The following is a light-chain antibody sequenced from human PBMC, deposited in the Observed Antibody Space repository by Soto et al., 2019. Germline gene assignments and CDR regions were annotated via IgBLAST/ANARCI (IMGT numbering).Light chain of an antibody. CDR3: CSYAGTFTFV. Sequence: QSVLTQPPSASGSPGQSVTISCTGTSSDVGKYDYVSWYQQQPDKAPKLVIYDVTERPSGVPDRFSGSKSDNTASLTISGLQAEDEADYFCCSYAGTFTFVLGTGTKVTVL. CDR2: DVT. CDR1: SSDVGKYDY. V-gene: IGLV2-11*01. J-gene: IGLJ1*01.